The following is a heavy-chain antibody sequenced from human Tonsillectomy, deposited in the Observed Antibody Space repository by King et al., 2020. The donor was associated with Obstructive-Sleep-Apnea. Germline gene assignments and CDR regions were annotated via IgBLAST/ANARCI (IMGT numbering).Heavy chain of an antibody. Sequence: VQLVESGGGLVKPGGSLRLSCAASGFTFSSYSMNWVRQAPGKGLEWGSSISSSSSYIYYADSVKGRFTISRDNAKNSLYLQMNSLRAEDTAVYYCARGGDIVVVPGAFDIWGQGTMVTVSS. V-gene: IGHV3-21*01. CDR3: ARGGDIVVVPGAFDI. D-gene: IGHD2-2*01. CDR2: ISSSSSYI. CDR1: GFTFSSYS. J-gene: IGHJ3*02.